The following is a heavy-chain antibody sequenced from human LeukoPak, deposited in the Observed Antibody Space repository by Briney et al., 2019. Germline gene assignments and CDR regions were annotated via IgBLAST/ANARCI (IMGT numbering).Heavy chain of an antibody. Sequence: PGGSLRLSCAASGFTFSSYAMHWVRQAPGKGLEYVSAISSNGGSTYYANSVKGRFTISRDNSKNTLYLQMGSLRAEDMAVYYCARGSYGDPSFDYWGQGTLVTVSS. D-gene: IGHD4-17*01. CDR1: GFTFSSYA. CDR3: ARGSYGDPSFDY. J-gene: IGHJ4*02. V-gene: IGHV3-64*01. CDR2: ISSNGGST.